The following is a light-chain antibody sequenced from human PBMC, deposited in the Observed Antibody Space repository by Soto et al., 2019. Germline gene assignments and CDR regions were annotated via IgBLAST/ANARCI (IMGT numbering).Light chain of an antibody. Sequence: EIVLTQSPATLSLSPGERATLSCRSSQRLSASDIAWYQQKPGQAPKFLIYGVSSRATGIPDRFSGSGSGTDFTLTISRLEPEDFAVYHCQQYGSSPLITFGQGTRLEIK. J-gene: IGKJ5*01. CDR2: GVS. CDR1: QRLSASD. V-gene: IGKV3-20*01. CDR3: QQYGSSPLIT.